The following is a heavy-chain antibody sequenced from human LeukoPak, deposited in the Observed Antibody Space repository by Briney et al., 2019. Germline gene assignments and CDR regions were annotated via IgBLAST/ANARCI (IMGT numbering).Heavy chain of an antibody. CDR2: ISAYNGNT. J-gene: IGHJ4*02. V-gene: IGHV1-18*01. D-gene: IGHD3-3*01. CDR1: GGTFSSYA. Sequence: ASVKVSCKASGGTFSSYAISWVRQAPGQGLEWMGWISAYNGNTNYAQKLQGRVTMTTDTSTSTAYMELRSLRSDDTAVYYCARVSDFWSGYYDYWVQGTLVTVSS. CDR3: ARVSDFWSGYYDY.